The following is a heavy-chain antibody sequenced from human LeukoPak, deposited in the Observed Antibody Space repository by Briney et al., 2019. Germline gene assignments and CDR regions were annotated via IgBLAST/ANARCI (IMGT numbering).Heavy chain of an antibody. CDR2: IKSKTDGGTT. CDR1: GFTSSNAW. Sequence: GGSLRLSCAASGFTSSNAWMSWVRQAPGKGLEWVGRIKSKTDGGTTDYAAPVKGRFTISRDDSKNTLYLQMNSLKTEDTAVYYCTTVDYGDYGGFDYWGQGTLVTVSS. CDR3: TTVDYGDYGGFDY. D-gene: IGHD4-17*01. V-gene: IGHV3-15*01. J-gene: IGHJ4*02.